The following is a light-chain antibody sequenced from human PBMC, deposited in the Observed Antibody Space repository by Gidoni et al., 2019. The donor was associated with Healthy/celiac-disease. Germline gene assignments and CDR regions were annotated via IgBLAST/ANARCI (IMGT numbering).Light chain of an antibody. CDR1: QSVSSN. V-gene: IGKV3-15*01. Sequence: EIVMTQFPAILSVSPGERATLSCRARQSVSSNLAWYHQKPGQAPRLRIYGASTRATGIQARFSGSGSGTEFTLTISSLQSEDFAVYYCQQYNNWPPWTFGQXTKVEIK. CDR2: GAS. J-gene: IGKJ1*01. CDR3: QQYNNWPPWT.